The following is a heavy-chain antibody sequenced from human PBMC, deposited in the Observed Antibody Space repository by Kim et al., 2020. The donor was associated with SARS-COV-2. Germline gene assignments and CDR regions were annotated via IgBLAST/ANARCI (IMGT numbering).Heavy chain of an antibody. CDR3: AKAPGSADEDSSGWANWFEP. D-gene: IGHD6-19*01. CDR1: GFTFDDYA. J-gene: IGHJ5*02. Sequence: GGSLRLSCAASGFTFDDYAMHWVRQAPGKGLEWVSGISWNSGSIGYADSVQGRFTISRDNAKNSLYLQMNSLRAEDTALYYCAKAPGSADEDSSGWANWFEPSGQGTLITHSS. CDR2: ISWNSGSI. V-gene: IGHV3-9*01.